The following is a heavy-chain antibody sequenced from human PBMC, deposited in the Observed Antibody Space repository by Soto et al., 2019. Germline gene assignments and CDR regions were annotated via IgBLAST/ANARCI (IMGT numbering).Heavy chain of an antibody. CDR2: ISYDGSNK. Sequence: GGSLRLSSAASGFTFSSYTMHWVRQAPGKGLEWVAVISYDGSNKYYADSVKGRFTISRDNSKNTLYLQMNSLRAEDTAVYYCAREYYYVPAEFDYWGQGTLVTVSS. J-gene: IGHJ4*02. CDR3: AREYYYVPAEFDY. CDR1: GFTFSSYT. D-gene: IGHD3-10*02. V-gene: IGHV3-30-3*01.